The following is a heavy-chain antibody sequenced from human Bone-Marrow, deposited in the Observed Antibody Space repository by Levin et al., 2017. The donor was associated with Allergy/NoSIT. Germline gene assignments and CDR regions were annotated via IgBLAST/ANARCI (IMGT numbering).Heavy chain of an antibody. CDR2: TRNKAHSYTT. CDR1: GFTFSDHY. J-gene: IGHJ4*02. Sequence: LSLTCAASGFTFSDHYMDWVRQTPGKGLEWVGRTRNKAHSYTTEYAASVKGRFTISRDDSKSSLYLQMNSLKTEDTAVYYCARAGSHSTGWYSFDYWGQGTLVTVSS. V-gene: IGHV3-72*01. D-gene: IGHD6-19*01. CDR3: ARAGSHSTGWYSFDY.